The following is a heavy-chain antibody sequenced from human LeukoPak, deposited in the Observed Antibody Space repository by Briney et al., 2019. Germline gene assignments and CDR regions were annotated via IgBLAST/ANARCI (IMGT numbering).Heavy chain of an antibody. CDR1: GFTFSTYS. CDR3: ARSLRPDY. J-gene: IGHJ4*02. V-gene: IGHV3-48*02. Sequence: GGSLRPSCAASGFTFSTYSMGWVRQAPGKGLEWVSSISRTGGIIYYSDSVKGRFTISRDNAKNSLILQINSLRDEDTAMYYCARSLRPDYWGQGTLVTVSS. CDR2: ISRTGGII.